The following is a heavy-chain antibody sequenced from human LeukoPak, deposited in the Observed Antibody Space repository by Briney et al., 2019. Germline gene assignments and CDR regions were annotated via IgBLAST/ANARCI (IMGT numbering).Heavy chain of an antibody. CDR3: ARSVVTPYYFDY. D-gene: IGHD4-23*01. CDR1: GGTFSSYG. V-gene: IGHV1-18*01. CDR2: ISAYNGNT. Sequence: ASVKVSCKASGGTFSSYGISWVRQAPGQGLEWMGWISAYNGNTNYAQKLQGRVTMTTDTSTSTAYMELRSLRSDDTAVYYCARSVVTPYYFDYWGQGTLVTVSS. J-gene: IGHJ4*02.